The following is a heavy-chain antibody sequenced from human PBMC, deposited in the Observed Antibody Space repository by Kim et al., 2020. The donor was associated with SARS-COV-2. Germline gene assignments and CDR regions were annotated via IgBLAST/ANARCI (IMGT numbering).Heavy chain of an antibody. Sequence: TANYAQKVQGRVPITADESTSTAYMELSSLRSEDTAVYYCVRGDYGGRDYWGHGTLVTVSS. D-gene: IGHD4-17*01. CDR2: TA. CDR3: VRGDYGGRDY. V-gene: IGHV1-69*01. J-gene: IGHJ4*01.